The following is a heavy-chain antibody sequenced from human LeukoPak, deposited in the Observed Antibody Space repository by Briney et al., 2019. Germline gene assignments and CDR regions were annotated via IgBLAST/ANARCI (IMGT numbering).Heavy chain of an antibody. V-gene: IGHV3-23*01. CDR1: GFTFSNYA. CDR3: AKDFPDNWNYPGLFDY. J-gene: IGHJ4*02. D-gene: IGHD1-7*01. CDR2: ISGSGGST. Sequence: GGSLRLSCAASGFTFSNYAMSWVRQAPGKGLEWVSAISGSGGSTYYADSVKGRFTISRDNSKNTLYLQMNSLRAEDTAVYYCAKDFPDNWNYPGLFDYWGQGTLVTVSS.